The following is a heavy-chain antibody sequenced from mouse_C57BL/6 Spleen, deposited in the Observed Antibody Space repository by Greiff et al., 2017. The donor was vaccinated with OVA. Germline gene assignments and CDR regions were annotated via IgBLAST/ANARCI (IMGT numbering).Heavy chain of an antibody. CDR3: ALYYYEGGY. Sequence: EVQLQQSGPELVKPGASVKISCKASGYTFTDYYMNWVKQSHGKSLEWIGDINPNNGGTSYNQKFKGKATLTVDKSSSTAYMELRSLTSEDSAVYYCALYYYEGGYWGQGTTLTVSS. V-gene: IGHV1-26*01. CDR1: GYTFTDYY. D-gene: IGHD1-1*01. J-gene: IGHJ2*01. CDR2: INPNNGGT.